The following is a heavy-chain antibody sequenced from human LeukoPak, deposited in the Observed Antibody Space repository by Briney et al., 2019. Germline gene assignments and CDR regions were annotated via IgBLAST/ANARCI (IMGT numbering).Heavy chain of an antibody. CDR3: ARGQDPIAATISFDY. D-gene: IGHD5-12*01. V-gene: IGHV4-34*01. Sequence: SETLSLTCAVYGGSFSGYYWSWIRQPPVKGLEWIGEINHSGSTNYNPSLKSRVTISVDTSKNQFSLKLSSVTAADTAVYYCARGQDPIAATISFDYWGQGTLVTVSS. J-gene: IGHJ4*02. CDR2: INHSGST. CDR1: GGSFSGYY.